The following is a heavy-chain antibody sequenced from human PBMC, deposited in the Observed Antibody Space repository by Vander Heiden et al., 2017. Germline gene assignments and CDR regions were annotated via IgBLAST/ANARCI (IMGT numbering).Heavy chain of an antibody. CDR2: IWYDGSNK. V-gene: IGHV3-33*01. CDR1: GFTFSSYG. Sequence: QLQLVESGGGAVQPGRSLRLSCAASGFTFSSYGMHWVRQAPGKGLEWVAVIWYDGSNKYYADSVKGRFTISRDNSKNTLYLQMNSLRAEDTAVYYCARGGYSSSSVVFYYYGMDVWGQGRTVNDSS. D-gene: IGHD6-6*01. CDR3: ARGGYSSSSVVFYYYGMDV. J-gene: IGHJ6*02.